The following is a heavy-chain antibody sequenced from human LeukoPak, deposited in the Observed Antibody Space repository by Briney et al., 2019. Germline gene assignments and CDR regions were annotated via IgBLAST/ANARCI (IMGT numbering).Heavy chain of an antibody. V-gene: IGHV1-2*02. CDR2: INPNSGGR. D-gene: IGHD1-1*01. J-gene: IGHJ5*02. Sequence: ASVTVSCKASVYTFTDYFLHWVRQAPGQGLEWMVGINPNSGGRDSAQKFRGRVTLTRDTSISTAYMELTRLTYDDTAFYYCARSIRQQFLEGGCFDPWGQGTLVTVSS. CDR3: ARSIRQQFLEGGCFDP. CDR1: VYTFTDYF.